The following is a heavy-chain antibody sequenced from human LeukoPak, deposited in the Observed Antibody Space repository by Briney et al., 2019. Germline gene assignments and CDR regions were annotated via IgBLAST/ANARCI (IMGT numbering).Heavy chain of an antibody. CDR3: ARESAIVRVPFDN. J-gene: IGHJ4*02. CDR2: INTDGSAT. Sequence: GGSLRLSCAASGFTFSSCGMSWVRQTPGKGLEWVSRINTDGSATNYADFVKGRITISRDNARNTLYLQMNGLRVEDTARYYCARESAIVRVPFDNWGQGTLVTVSS. V-gene: IGHV3-74*01. D-gene: IGHD2/OR15-2a*01. CDR1: GFTFSSCG.